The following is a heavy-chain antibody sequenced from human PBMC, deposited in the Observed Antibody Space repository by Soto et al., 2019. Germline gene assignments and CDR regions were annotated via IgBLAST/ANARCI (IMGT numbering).Heavy chain of an antibody. V-gene: IGHV3-33*01. CDR1: GFTFSSYG. Sequence: PGGSLRLSCAASGFTFSSYGMHWVRQAPGKGLEWVAVIWYDGSNKYYADSVKGRFTISRDNSKNTLYLQMNSLRAEDTAVYYCARDQRATPSNFNFDYWGQGTLVTVSS. J-gene: IGHJ4*02. CDR3: ARDQRATPSNFNFDY. D-gene: IGHD5-12*01. CDR2: IWYDGSNK.